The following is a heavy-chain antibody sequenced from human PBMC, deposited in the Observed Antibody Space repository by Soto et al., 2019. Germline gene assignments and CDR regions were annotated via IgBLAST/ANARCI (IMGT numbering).Heavy chain of an antibody. D-gene: IGHD3-10*01. V-gene: IGHV1-18*01. J-gene: IGHJ3*02. CDR2: ISALNGNT. CDR3: ARVYGSGSYIAFDI. Sequence: QVQLVQSGAEVKKTGASVKVSCKASGYTFTHYGISWVRQAPGQGLAWMGWISALNGNTKYVDNFQDRVTMTSDTSTNTSYLEVRSLRSDDTAMYYCARVYGSGSYIAFDIWGQGTMVTVSS. CDR1: GYTFTHYG.